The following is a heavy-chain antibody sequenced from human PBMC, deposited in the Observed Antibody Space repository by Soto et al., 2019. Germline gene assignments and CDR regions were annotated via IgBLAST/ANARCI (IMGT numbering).Heavy chain of an antibody. CDR3: ARGGAMGVDH. CDR1: GFFFNDKW. J-gene: IGHJ4*02. CDR2: IDGHSGTT. V-gene: IGHV3-74*01. D-gene: IGHD1-26*01. Sequence: GGSLRLSXTASGFFFNDKWMHWVRQAPGKGLVWVARIDGHSGTTNYADSVRGRFTISRDNAKNTVYLHLNTLTDEDTAVYYCARGGAMGVDHWGQGTLVTVSS.